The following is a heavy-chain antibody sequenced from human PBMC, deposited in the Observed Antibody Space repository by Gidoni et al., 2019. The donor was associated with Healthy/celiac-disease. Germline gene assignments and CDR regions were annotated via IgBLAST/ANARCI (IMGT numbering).Heavy chain of an antibody. CDR1: GFTFRRYS. Sequence: EVQLVESGGGLVKPGGSLGLSCAASGFTFRRYSMNWVRQAPGKGLEGVSSISSSSSYIYYADSVKGRFTISRDNAKNSLYLQMNSLRAEDTAVYYCASGAAFDIWGQGTMVTVSS. CDR3: ASGAAFDI. CDR2: ISSSSSYI. V-gene: IGHV3-21*01. J-gene: IGHJ3*02.